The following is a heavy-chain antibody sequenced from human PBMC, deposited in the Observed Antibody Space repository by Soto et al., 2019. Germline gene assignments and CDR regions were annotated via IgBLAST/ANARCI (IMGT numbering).Heavy chain of an antibody. CDR2: INDYGTTI. V-gene: IGHV3-74*01. CDR1: GFTLGNYW. D-gene: IGHD1-1*01. CDR3: ARGGLEPMDY. Sequence: GGSLSLSCAASGFTLGNYWMHWVRQAQGQGLVWVSRINDYGTTINYAESVEGRFIISRDDAKREVYLQMHNSRAEDSAVYYCARGGLEPMDYWGQGALVTVSS. J-gene: IGHJ4*02.